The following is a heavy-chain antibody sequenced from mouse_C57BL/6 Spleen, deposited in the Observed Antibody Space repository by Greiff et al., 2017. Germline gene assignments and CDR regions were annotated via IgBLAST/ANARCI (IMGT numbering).Heavy chain of an antibody. D-gene: IGHD2-3*01. V-gene: IGHV1-85*01. J-gene: IGHJ4*01. CDR3: ARSYDGYYGYAMDY. CDR1: GYTFTSYD. Sequence: VKLVESGPELVKPGASVKLSCKASGYTFTSYDINWVKQRPGQGLEWIGWIYPRDGSTKYNEKFKGKATLTVDTSSSTAYMELHSLTSEDSAVYFCARSYDGYYGYAMDYWGQGTSVTVSS. CDR2: IYPRDGST.